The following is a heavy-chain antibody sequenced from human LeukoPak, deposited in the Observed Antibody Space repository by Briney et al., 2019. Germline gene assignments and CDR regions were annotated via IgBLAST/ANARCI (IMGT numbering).Heavy chain of an antibody. CDR3: ARDRRDSSSWLDAFDI. J-gene: IGHJ3*02. CDR1: GGSFSGYY. D-gene: IGHD6-13*01. V-gene: IGHV4-34*01. Sequence: SETLSLTCAVYGGSFSGYYWSWIRQPPGKGLEWIGEINHSGSTNYNPSLKSRVTISVDTSKNQFSLKLSSVTAADTAVYYCARDRRDSSSWLDAFDIWGQGTMVTVSS. CDR2: INHSGST.